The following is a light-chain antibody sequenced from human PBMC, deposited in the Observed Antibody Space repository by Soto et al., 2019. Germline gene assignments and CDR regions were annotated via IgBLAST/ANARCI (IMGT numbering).Light chain of an antibody. CDR1: SSDVGGYNY. J-gene: IGLJ1*01. CDR3: VSYASSAARV. V-gene: IGLV2-14*01. Sequence: QSALTQPASVSGSPGQSITISCTGTSSDVGGYNYVSWYQQHPGKAPKLMIYEVSNRTSGVSNRFSGSKSGNTGSLTLSELQAEDEADYYCVSYASSAARVFGTGTKLTVL. CDR2: EVS.